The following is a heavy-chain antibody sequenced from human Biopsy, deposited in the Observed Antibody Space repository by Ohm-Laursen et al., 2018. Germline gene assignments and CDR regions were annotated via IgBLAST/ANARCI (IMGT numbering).Heavy chain of an antibody. CDR1: GDTFTTPA. CDR3: VSGVIGGIGLDV. J-gene: IGHJ6*02. Sequence: GASVKVSCKASGDTFTTPAISWVRQVPGQGLDWMGSTIPILGTVDYGQNFQGRVTIRADTSTTFLELTSLRYDDTAGYYCVSGVIGGIGLDVWGLGTTVTVSS. CDR2: TIPILGTV. V-gene: IGHV1-69*04. D-gene: IGHD3-16*02.